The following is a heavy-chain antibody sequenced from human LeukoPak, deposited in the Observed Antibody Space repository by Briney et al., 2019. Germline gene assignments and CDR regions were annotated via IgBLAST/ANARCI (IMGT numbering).Heavy chain of an antibody. V-gene: IGHV4-61*02. J-gene: IGHJ3*02. CDR3: AIVAGDPPDAFDI. CDR1: GGSISSGGHY. D-gene: IGHD6-19*01. CDR2: ISSTGST. Sequence: PSETLSLTCTVSGGSISSGGHYWSWIRQPAGKGLEYLGRISSTGSTNYNPSLRSRVTISADTSKNHFSLKLTSVTAADTAVYYCAIVAGDPPDAFDIWGQGTMVTVSS.